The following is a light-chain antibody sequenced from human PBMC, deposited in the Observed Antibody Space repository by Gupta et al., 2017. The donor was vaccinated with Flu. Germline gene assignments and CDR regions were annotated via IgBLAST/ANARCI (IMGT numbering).Light chain of an antibody. CDR2: ADS. CDR3: QSYDSSMNVV. V-gene: IGLV1-40*01. J-gene: IGLJ3*02. CDR1: SSNIGAGYD. Sequence: HSVLTQPPSVSGAPGQRVTISCTGSSSNIGAGYDVHWYQQLPGTAPKLLIYADSNRTVGVPDRFSGFKSGTAASLAITGLQAEDEADYYCQSYDSSMNVVFGGGTKLTVL.